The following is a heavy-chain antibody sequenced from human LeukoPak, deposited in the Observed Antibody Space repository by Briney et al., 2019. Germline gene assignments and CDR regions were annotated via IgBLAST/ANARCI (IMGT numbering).Heavy chain of an antibody. CDR3: AKEGQWLVRGYYFDY. J-gene: IGHJ4*02. Sequence: PGGSLRLSCAASGFTFSSYAVSWVRQAPGKGLEWVSAISGSGGSTYYADSVKGRFTISRDNSKNTLYLQMNSLRAEDTAVYYCAKEGQWLVRGYYFDYWGQGTLVTVSS. CDR1: GFTFSSYA. CDR2: ISGSGGST. V-gene: IGHV3-23*01. D-gene: IGHD6-19*01.